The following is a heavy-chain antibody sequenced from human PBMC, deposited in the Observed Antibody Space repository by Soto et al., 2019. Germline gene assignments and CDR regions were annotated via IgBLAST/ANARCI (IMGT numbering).Heavy chain of an antibody. Sequence: PGGSLRLSCAASGFTFSSYGMHWVRQAPGKGLEWVAVIWYDGSNKYYADSVKGRFTISRDNSKDTLYLQMNSLRAEDTAVYYCARPLSYYYYGMDVWGQGTTVTVSS. CDR3: ARPLSYYYYGMDV. J-gene: IGHJ6*02. CDR1: GFTFSSYG. CDR2: IWYDGSNK. V-gene: IGHV3-33*01.